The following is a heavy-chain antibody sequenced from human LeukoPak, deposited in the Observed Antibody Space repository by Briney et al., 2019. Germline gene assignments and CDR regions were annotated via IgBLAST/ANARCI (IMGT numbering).Heavy chain of an antibody. J-gene: IGHJ4*02. Sequence: GRSLRLSCAASGFTFSSYGMHWVRQAPGKGLEWVAVISYDGSNKYYADSVKGRFTISRDNSKNTLYLQMNSLRAEDTAVYYCARDRWSFDYWGQGTLVTVSS. CDR2: ISYDGSNK. D-gene: IGHD4-23*01. CDR1: GFTFSSYG. CDR3: ARDRWSFDY. V-gene: IGHV3-30*03.